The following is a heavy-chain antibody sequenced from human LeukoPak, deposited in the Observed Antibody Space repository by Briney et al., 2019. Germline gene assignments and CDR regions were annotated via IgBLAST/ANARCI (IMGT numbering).Heavy chain of an antibody. CDR1: GLTFSIYW. CDR3: ATDLGSSRPNY. D-gene: IGHD6-13*01. CDR2: IKQDGSEK. J-gene: IGHJ4*02. V-gene: IGHV3-7*04. Sequence: GGSLRLSCAASGLTFSIYWMSWVRQAPGKGLEWVANIKQDGSEKYYVDSVKGRLTISRDNAKNSLYLQMNSLRAEDTAVYYCATDLGSSRPNYWGQGTLVTVSS.